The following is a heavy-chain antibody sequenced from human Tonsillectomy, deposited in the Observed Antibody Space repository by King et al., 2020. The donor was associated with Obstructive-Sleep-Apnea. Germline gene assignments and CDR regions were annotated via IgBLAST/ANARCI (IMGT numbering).Heavy chain of an antibody. CDR1: GYTFCKYD. CDR2: MNPNSGNT. CDR3: ARGTSGADY. D-gene: IGHD1-26*01. J-gene: IGHJ4*02. Sequence: QLVQSGAEVKKPGASVKVSCKASGYTFCKYDINWVRQATGQGLEWMGWMNPNSGNTCYALKFQGRVTMTRDTSISTDYMELSSLTSEDTAVYYCARGTSGADYWGQGTLVTVSS. V-gene: IGHV1-8*01.